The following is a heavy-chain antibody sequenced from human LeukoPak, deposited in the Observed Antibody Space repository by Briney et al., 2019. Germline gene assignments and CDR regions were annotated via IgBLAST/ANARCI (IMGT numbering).Heavy chain of an antibody. Sequence: GGSLRLSCAASGFTFSTYSMNWVRQAPGKGLEWVSSISSSSSYIYYADSVKGRFTISRDNAKNSLYLQMNSLRAEDTAVYYCARGDRLGYCTNGVCYPTDYWGQGTLVTVSS. J-gene: IGHJ4*02. CDR3: ARGDRLGYCTNGVCYPTDY. CDR1: GFTFSTYS. CDR2: ISSSSSYI. D-gene: IGHD2-8*01. V-gene: IGHV3-21*01.